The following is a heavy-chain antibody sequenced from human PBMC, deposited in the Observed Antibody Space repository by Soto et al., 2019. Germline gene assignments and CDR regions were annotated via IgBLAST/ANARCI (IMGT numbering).Heavy chain of an antibody. Sequence: SETLSLTCTVSGGSISSYYWSWIRQPPGKGLEWIGYIYYSGSTNYNPSLKSRVTISVDTSKNQFSLKLSSVTAADTAVYYCARTPLWFGELLLDYWGQGTLVTVSS. CDR2: IYYSGST. D-gene: IGHD3-10*01. CDR1: GGSISSYY. CDR3: ARTPLWFGELLLDY. V-gene: IGHV4-59*08. J-gene: IGHJ4*02.